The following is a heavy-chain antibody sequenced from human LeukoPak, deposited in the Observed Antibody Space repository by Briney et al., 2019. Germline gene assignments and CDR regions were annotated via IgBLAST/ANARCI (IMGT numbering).Heavy chain of an antibody. J-gene: IGHJ4*02. Sequence: ASVKVSCKASGYTFTSYGISWVRQAPGQGLEWMGWISAYNGNTNYAQKLQGRVTMTTDTSTSTAYMELRSLRSDDTAVYYCARSPFNWNYGGYFDYWGQGTPVTVSS. V-gene: IGHV1-18*01. CDR2: ISAYNGNT. CDR1: GYTFTSYG. D-gene: IGHD1-7*01. CDR3: ARSPFNWNYGGYFDY.